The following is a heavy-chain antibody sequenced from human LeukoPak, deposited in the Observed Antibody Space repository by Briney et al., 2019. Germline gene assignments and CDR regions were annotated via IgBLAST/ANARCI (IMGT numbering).Heavy chain of an antibody. CDR1: GGSFSGYY. Sequence: SETLSLTCSVYGGSFSGYYWSWIRQPPRKGLEWIGEINHSGSTNYNPSLKSRVTISVDTSKNQFSLKLSSVTAADTAVYYCARGWLGIVDYWGQGTLVSVSS. D-gene: IGHD6-19*01. V-gene: IGHV4-34*01. CDR2: INHSGST. CDR3: ARGWLGIVDY. J-gene: IGHJ4*02.